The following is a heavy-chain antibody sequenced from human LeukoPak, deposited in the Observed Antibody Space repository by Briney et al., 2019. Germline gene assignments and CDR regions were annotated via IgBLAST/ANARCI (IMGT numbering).Heavy chain of an antibody. CDR2: ISGSGGST. D-gene: IGHD6-6*01. Sequence: GGSLRLSCAASGFTFSSHAMSWVRQAPGKGLEWVSTISGSGGSTYYADSVKGRFIISRDNSKNTLYLQMNSLRAEDTAVFYCAKDSSSEIYYFDYWGQGTLVTVSS. J-gene: IGHJ4*02. V-gene: IGHV3-23*01. CDR3: AKDSSSEIYYFDY. CDR1: GFTFSSHA.